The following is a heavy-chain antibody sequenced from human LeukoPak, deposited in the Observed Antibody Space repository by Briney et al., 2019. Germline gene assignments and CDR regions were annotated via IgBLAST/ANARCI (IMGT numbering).Heavy chain of an antibody. CDR1: GYTFTSYG. J-gene: IGHJ4*02. Sequence: ASVKVSCKASGYTFTSYGISWVRQAPGQGLEWMGWISAYNGNTNYAQKFPGRATMTTDTSTSTAFMELRSLRSDDTAVYYCARADIRAIASSGWYGFDYWGQGTLVTVSS. CDR2: ISAYNGNT. D-gene: IGHD6-19*01. V-gene: IGHV1-18*01. CDR3: ARADIRAIASSGWYGFDY.